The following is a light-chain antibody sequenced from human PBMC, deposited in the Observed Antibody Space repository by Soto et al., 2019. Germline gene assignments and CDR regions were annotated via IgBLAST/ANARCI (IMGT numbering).Light chain of an antibody. Sequence: QTALTQPASLSGVPGQSFPISFPCNTSDVGGYNYVSWYQQHPGKAPKLMIYDVSNRPSGVSNRFSGSKSGNTASLTISGLQAEDEADYYCSSYTSSSPLFGTGTKVTVL. CDR1: TSDVGGYNY. CDR3: SSYTSSSPL. V-gene: IGLV2-14*01. J-gene: IGLJ1*01. CDR2: DVS.